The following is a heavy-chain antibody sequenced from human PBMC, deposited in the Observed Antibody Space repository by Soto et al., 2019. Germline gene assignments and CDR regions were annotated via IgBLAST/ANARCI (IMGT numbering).Heavy chain of an antibody. CDR2: ISYDGSNK. CDR1: GFTFSSYG. CDR3: AKDFSPGSADYSFDY. Sequence: PGGSLRLSCAASGFTFSSYGMHWVRQAPGKGLEWVAVISYDGSNKYYADSVKGRFTISRDNSKNTLYVQMNSLRAEDTAVYYCAKDFSPGSADYSFDYWGQGALVTV. J-gene: IGHJ4*02. V-gene: IGHV3-30*18.